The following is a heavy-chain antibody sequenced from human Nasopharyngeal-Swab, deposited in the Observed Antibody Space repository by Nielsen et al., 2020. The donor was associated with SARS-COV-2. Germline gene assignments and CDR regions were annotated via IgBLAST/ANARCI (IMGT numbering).Heavy chain of an antibody. CDR2: ISYDGSNK. J-gene: IGHJ6*02. CDR1: GFTFSSYG. V-gene: IGHV3-30*18. D-gene: IGHD2-15*01. Sequence: GGSLRLTCAASGFTFSSYGMHWVRKAPGKGLERVAVISYDGSNKYYADSVKGRFTITRDNSKNTLYLQMNSLRAEDTAVYYCAKDRSVSCSGGSCYSTSRYYGMDVWGQGTTVTVSS. CDR3: AKDRSVSCSGGSCYSTSRYYGMDV.